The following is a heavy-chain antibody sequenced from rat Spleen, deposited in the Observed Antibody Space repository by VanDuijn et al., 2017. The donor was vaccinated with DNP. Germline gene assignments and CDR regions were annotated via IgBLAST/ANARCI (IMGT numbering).Heavy chain of an antibody. J-gene: IGHJ4*01. CDR3: ARSGRSYNPDLAMDA. Sequence: QVQLKESGPGLVQPSQTLSLTCTVSGFSLTNYHVDWVRQPPGKGLEWMGRLQSDGNTDYTSPLKSRLSSSRDPSKSQVYLKMNSLQTEDTAMYFCARSGRSYNPDLAMDAWGQGTSVTVSS. CDR1: GFSLTNYH. D-gene: IGHD1-2*01. V-gene: IGHV2-27*01. CDR2: LQSDGNT.